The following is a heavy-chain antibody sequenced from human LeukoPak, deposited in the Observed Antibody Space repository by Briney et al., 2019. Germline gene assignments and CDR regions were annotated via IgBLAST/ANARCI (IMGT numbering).Heavy chain of an antibody. J-gene: IGHJ5*02. D-gene: IGHD2-2*01. CDR2: ISAYNGNT. CDR1: GYTFSSYG. Sequence: GASVKVSCKPSGYTFSSYGICWVRQAPGQGLEWMGWISAYNGNTNYAQKLQGRVTMTTDTSTSTAYMELRSLRSDDTAVYYCARQPSSSPRWFDPWGQGTLVTVSS. V-gene: IGHV1-18*01. CDR3: ARQPSSSPRWFDP.